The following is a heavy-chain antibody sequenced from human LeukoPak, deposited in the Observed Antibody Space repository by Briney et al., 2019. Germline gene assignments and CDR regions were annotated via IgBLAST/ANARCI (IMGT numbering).Heavy chain of an antibody. CDR1: GGSISSSSYY. V-gene: IGHV4-39*02. J-gene: IGHJ6*03. CDR3: AREAPDYYYYYMDV. Sequence: SETLSLTCTVSGGSISSSSYYWGWIRQPPGKGLEWIGCIYYTGSTYYNPSLKSRVTISVDTSKNQFSLKLTSVTAADTAVYYCAREAPDYYYYYMDVWGKGTTVTISS. CDR2: IYYTGST.